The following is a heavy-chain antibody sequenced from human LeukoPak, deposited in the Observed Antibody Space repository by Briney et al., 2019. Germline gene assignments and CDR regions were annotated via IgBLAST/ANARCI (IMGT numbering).Heavy chain of an antibody. CDR3: ARDPQYCSSTSCYRYFDY. CDR1: EFTFSSYG. D-gene: IGHD2-2*01. Sequence: GGSLRLSCAASEFTFSSYGMSWVRQAPGKGLEWVSSISGSGGSTQYADSVQGRFAISRDNSKNTLYLQMNSLRVEDTAVYFCARDPQYCSSTSCYRYFDYWGQGTLVTVSS. V-gene: IGHV3-23*01. J-gene: IGHJ4*02. CDR2: ISGSGGST.